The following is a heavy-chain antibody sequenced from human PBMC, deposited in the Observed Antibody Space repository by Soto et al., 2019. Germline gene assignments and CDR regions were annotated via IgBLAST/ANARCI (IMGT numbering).Heavy chain of an antibody. D-gene: IGHD1-7*01. J-gene: IGHJ5*02. CDR2: IKQDGSEK. CDR1: GFTFSSYW. Sequence: GGSLRLSCAASGFTFSSYWMSWVRQAPGKGLEWVANIKQDGSEKYYVDSVKGRFTISRDNAKNSLYLQMNSLRAEDTAVYYCAREVNWNYGAILFDPWGQGTLVTVSS. CDR3: AREVNWNYGAILFDP. V-gene: IGHV3-7*01.